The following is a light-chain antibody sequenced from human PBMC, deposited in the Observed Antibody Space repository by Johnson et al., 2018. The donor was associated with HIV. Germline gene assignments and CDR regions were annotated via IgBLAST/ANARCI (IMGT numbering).Light chain of an antibody. CDR2: ENN. CDR1: SSNIGNNY. V-gene: IGLV1-51*02. Sequence: AVLTQPPSMSAAPGQKVTISCSTSSSNIGNNYVSWYQQLPGTAPKLLIYENNKRPSWIPDRFSGSKSGPSATLGITGLQQGDEADYYCGTWDSSLSEGVFGTGTKVTVL. J-gene: IGLJ1*01. CDR3: GTWDSSLSEGV.